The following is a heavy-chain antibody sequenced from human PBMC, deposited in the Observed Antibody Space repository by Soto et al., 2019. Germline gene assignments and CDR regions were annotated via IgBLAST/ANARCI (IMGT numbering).Heavy chain of an antibody. Sequence: EVQLLESGGGLVQPGGSLRLSCAASGFTFSSYAMSWVRQAPGKGLEWVSTISGSGGSTYYADSVKGRFTISRDNSKNTLYVQMNSLRGEDTVVYYCAKEGSSSLYYFDYWGQGTLVTVSS. D-gene: IGHD6-6*01. CDR2: ISGSGGST. CDR3: AKEGSSSLYYFDY. CDR1: GFTFSSYA. J-gene: IGHJ4*02. V-gene: IGHV3-23*01.